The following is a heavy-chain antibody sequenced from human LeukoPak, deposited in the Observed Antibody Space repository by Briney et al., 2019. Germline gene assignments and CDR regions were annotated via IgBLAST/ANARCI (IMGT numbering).Heavy chain of an antibody. CDR3: VRAGSGWYD. J-gene: IGHJ4*02. Sequence: PGGSLRLSCAASGFTLSDHYMDWVRQAPGKGLEWVGRTRNKANSYTTEYAASVKGRFSISRDDSKNSLYLQMNSLKSEDTAVYYCVRAGSGWYDWGQGTLVTVSS. V-gene: IGHV3-72*01. D-gene: IGHD6-19*01. CDR2: TRNKANSYTT. CDR1: GFTLSDHY.